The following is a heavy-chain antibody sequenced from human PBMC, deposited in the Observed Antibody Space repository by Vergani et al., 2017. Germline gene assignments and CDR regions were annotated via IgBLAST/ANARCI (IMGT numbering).Heavy chain of an antibody. D-gene: IGHD6-6*01. CDR3: ARVSKRARPTGTSARLMDY. J-gene: IGHJ4*02. CDR1: GVSISSGGYY. CDR2: IYYSGST. V-gene: IGHV4-31*03. Sequence: QVQLQESGPGLVKPSQTLSLTCTVSGVSISSGGYYWSWIRQHPGKGLEWIGYIYYSGSTYYNPSLKSRVTISVDTSKNQFSLKLSSVTAADTAVYYCARVSKRARPTGTSARLMDYWGQGTLVTVSS.